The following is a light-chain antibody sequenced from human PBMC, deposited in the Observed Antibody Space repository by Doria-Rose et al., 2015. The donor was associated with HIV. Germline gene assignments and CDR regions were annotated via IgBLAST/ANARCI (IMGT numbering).Light chain of an antibody. J-gene: IGKJ1*01. Sequence: TQSPGTLSLSPGERATLSCRASQSFSSTYLAWYQQKPGQAPSLLIYDGSTRATGIPDRFSASGSGTDFTLTINRLEPEDFALYDCHQYGPSWAFGQGTKVEI. CDR1: QSFSSTY. V-gene: IGKV3-20*01. CDR2: DGS. CDR3: HQYGPSWA.